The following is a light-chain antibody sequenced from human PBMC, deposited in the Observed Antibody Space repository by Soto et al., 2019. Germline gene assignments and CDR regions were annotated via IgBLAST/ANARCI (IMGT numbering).Light chain of an antibody. CDR2: GSS. CDR3: QQYGSSPPYT. Sequence: EVVLTQSPGTLSLSPGERATLSCRASQSVSNNYVAWYQQKPGQAPRLLIFGSSDRATGIPDRFSGSGSGIDFTLTISRLEPEDVAVYYCQQYGSSPPYTFGQGTKLEIK. CDR1: QSVSNNY. J-gene: IGKJ2*01. V-gene: IGKV3-20*01.